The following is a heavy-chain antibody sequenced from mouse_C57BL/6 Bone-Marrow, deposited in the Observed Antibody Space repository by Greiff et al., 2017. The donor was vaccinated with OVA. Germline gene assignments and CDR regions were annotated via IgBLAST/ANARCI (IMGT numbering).Heavy chain of an antibody. D-gene: IGHD2-4*01. J-gene: IGHJ1*03. Sequence: EVQLQESGGGLVQPKGSLKLSCAASGFSFNTYAMNWVRQAPGKGLEWVARIRSKSNNYATYYADSVKDRFTISRDDSESMLYLQMNNLKTEDTAMYYCVRHGDDYDGWYFDVWGTGTTVTVSS. CDR2: IRSKSNNYAT. CDR1: GFSFNTYA. V-gene: IGHV10-1*01. CDR3: VRHGDDYDGWYFDV.